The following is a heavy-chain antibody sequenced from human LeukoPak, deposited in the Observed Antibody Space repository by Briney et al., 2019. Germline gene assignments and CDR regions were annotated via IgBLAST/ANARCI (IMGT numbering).Heavy chain of an antibody. CDR1: GFTFSSYW. CDR2: IKQDGSEK. Sequence: PGGSLRLSCAASGFTFSSYWMSWVRQAPGKGLEWVANIKQDGSEKYYVDSVKGRFTISRDNAKNSLYLQMNSLRAEDTAVYYCATSDLVRNFDCWGQGTLVTVSS. V-gene: IGHV3-7*01. CDR3: ATSDLVRNFDC. D-gene: IGHD1-14*01. J-gene: IGHJ4*02.